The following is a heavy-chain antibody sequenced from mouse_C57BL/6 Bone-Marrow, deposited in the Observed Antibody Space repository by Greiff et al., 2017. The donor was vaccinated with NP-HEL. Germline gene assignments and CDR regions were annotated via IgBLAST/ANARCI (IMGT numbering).Heavy chain of an antibody. D-gene: IGHD2-2*01. Sequence: VKLKESGAELVKPGASVKLSCKASGYTFTEYTIHWVKQRSGQGLEWIGWFYPGSGSIKYNEKFKDKATLTADKSSSTVYMELSRLTSEDSAVYFCARHEEEELWLRRGDWFAYWGQGTLVTVSA. V-gene: IGHV1-62-2*01. CDR1: GYTFTEYT. CDR3: ARHEEEELWLRRGDWFAY. J-gene: IGHJ3*01. CDR2: FYPGSGSI.